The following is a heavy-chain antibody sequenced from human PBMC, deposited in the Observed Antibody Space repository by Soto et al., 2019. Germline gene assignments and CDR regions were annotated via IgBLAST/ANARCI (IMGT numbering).Heavy chain of an antibody. Sequence: EVQLLESGGGLVQPGGSLRLSCAASGFTFVTYSMSWLRQAPGKGLEWVSVISGSGSAPNYADSVKGRFTISRDNSKYTLYRQMNSLGAEDTAVYYCAKRRYLGGVGCPPAGGPFQLWGQGILGTVSS. D-gene: IGHD2-15*01. CDR2: ISGSGSAP. CDR1: GFTFVTYS. J-gene: IGHJ1*01. V-gene: IGHV3-23*01. CDR3: AKRRYLGGVGCPPAGGPFQL.